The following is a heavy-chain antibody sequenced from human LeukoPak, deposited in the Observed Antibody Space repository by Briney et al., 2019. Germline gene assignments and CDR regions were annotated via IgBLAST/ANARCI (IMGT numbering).Heavy chain of an antibody. CDR2: FNPNSGGT. D-gene: IGHD1-1*01. Sequence: ASVKVSCKASGYTFTGYYMRWVRQAPGQGLEWMGWFNPNSGGTNYAQKFQGRVTMTRDTSISTAYMELSRLRSDDTAVYYCARDGGLERRWSDYWGQGTLVTVSS. CDR1: GYTFTGYY. J-gene: IGHJ4*02. CDR3: ARDGGLERRWSDY. V-gene: IGHV1-2*02.